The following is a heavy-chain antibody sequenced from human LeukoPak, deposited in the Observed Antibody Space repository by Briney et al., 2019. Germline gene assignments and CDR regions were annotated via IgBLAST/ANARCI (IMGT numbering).Heavy chain of an antibody. J-gene: IGHJ4*02. D-gene: IGHD3-22*01. CDR1: GFTFSSYW. CDR3: VRQYSYDSSRYYPWDY. Sequence: GGSLRLSCAASGFTFSSYWMHWVREAPGQELVWVSRINSDGSSTTYADSVKGRFTISRDNAKNTRYLQMNSLRAEDTAMYYCVRQYSYDSSRYYPWDYWGQGTLVTVSS. CDR2: INSDGSST. V-gene: IGHV3-74*01.